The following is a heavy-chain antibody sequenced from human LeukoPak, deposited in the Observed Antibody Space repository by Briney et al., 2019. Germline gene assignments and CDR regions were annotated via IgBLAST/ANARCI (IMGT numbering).Heavy chain of an antibody. D-gene: IGHD4-23*01. CDR2: INSDGSST. V-gene: IGHV3-74*01. J-gene: IGHJ4*02. CDR1: GFTFSNYW. Sequence: PGGSLRLSCAASGFTFSNYWMHWARQAPGKGLVWVSRINSDGSSTTYADSLKGRFTISRDNAKNSLYLQMNSLRAEDTAVYYCARCPRWAHFDYWGQGTLVTVSS. CDR3: ARCPRWAHFDY.